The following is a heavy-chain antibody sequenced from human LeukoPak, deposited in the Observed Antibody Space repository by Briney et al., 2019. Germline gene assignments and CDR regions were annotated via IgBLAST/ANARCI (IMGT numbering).Heavy chain of an antibody. CDR2: IHYSGST. V-gene: IGHV4-30-4*01. CDR1: RDSINTGNYY. CDR3: ARDPVGGSTIFDS. J-gene: IGHJ4*02. Sequence: SETLSLTCTVSRDSINTGNYYWSWIRQPPEKGLEWLGFIHYSGSTDYNPSLKSRVSISVDTSKNQFSLQLSSVTAADTAVYFCARDPVGGSTIFDSWGQGTLVTVSS. D-gene: IGHD1-26*01.